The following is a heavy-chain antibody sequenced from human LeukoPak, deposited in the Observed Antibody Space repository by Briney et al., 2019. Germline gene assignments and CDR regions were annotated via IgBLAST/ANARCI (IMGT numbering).Heavy chain of an antibody. Sequence: SETLSLTCTVSGGSISSYYWSWIRQPPGKGLEWIGYIYTSGSTNYNPSLKSRVTISVDTSENQFSLKLSSVTAADTAVYYCARDLKRHYYDSSGYSTYPRWFDPWGQGTLVTVSS. J-gene: IGHJ5*02. D-gene: IGHD3-22*01. CDR3: ARDLKRHYYDSSGYSTYPRWFDP. CDR2: IYTSGST. V-gene: IGHV4-4*09. CDR1: GGSISSYY.